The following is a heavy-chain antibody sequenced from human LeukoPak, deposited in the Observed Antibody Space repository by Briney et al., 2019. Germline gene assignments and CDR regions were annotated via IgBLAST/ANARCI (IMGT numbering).Heavy chain of an antibody. D-gene: IGHD3-22*01. Sequence: GGSLRLSCAASGFTFSSYDMNWVRQAPGKGLEWVSYISSSSSAIYYADSVKGRFTISRDNAKNSLYLQMNSLRAEDTAVYYCASFTMISLHWWGQGTLVTVSS. CDR3: ASFTMISLHW. J-gene: IGHJ4*02. V-gene: IGHV3-48*04. CDR2: ISSSSSAI. CDR1: GFTFSSYD.